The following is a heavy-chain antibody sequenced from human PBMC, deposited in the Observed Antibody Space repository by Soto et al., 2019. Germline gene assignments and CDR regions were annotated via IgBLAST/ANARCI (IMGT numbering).Heavy chain of an antibody. CDR2: ISYDGSNK. CDR1: GFTFSSYG. Sequence: QVQLVESGGGVVQPGRSLRLSCAASGFTFSSYGMHWVRQAPGKGLEWVAVISYDGSNKYYADSVKGRFTISRDNSKNTLYLQMNSLRAEDTAVYYCAKAGYSYGLDYWSQGTLVTVSS. CDR3: AKAGYSYGLDY. J-gene: IGHJ4*02. D-gene: IGHD5-18*01. V-gene: IGHV3-30*18.